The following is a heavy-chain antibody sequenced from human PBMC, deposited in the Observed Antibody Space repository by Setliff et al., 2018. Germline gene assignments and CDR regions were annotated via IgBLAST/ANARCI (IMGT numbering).Heavy chain of an antibody. CDR2: IFHSGST. D-gene: IGHD7-27*01. CDR3: ARQPPLNWAIPFDL. Sequence: SETLSLTCTVSGAFSSRHYWSWIRQPPGKGLEWIGYIFHSGSTNFNPSFKSRVTISVDTSKNQFSLNLSSVTAADTAVYYCARQPPLNWAIPFDLWGQGKRVTVSS. J-gene: IGHJ3*01. V-gene: IGHV4-59*08. CDR1: GAFSSRHY.